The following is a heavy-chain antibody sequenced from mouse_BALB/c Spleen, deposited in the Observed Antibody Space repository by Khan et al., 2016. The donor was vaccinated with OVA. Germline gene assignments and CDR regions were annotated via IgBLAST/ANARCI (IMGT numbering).Heavy chain of an antibody. D-gene: IGHD1-1*01. Sequence: EVELVESGGGLVQPGGSRKLSCVASGFTFSSFGTHWVRQAPEKGLEWVAYISGDSSTIYYTDTVKGRFTISRDNPKNTLFLQMTSLRPEDMAMYYCARSYFYGYYFDQWGQGTTLTVSS. CDR2: ISGDSSTI. CDR3: ARSYFYGYYFDQ. CDR1: GFTFSSFG. J-gene: IGHJ2*01. V-gene: IGHV5-17*02.